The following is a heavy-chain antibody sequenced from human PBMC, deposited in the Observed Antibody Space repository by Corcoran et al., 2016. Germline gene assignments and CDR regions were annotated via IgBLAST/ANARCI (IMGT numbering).Heavy chain of an antibody. D-gene: IGHD2-21*01. J-gene: IGHJ4*02. CDR2: IHPKSGGK. CDR3: ASVTYSDRNDFDH. CDR1: GYIFTDYY. Sequence: QVQVVQSGAEVKMPGGSVKVSCKASGYIFTDYYMHWVRQAPGQGLEGMGWIHPKSGGKEYAQNFKGRITLTRDTSISTAYMELSGLRSDDTAVYYCASVTYSDRNDFDHWGQGTLVTVSS. V-gene: IGHV1-2*02.